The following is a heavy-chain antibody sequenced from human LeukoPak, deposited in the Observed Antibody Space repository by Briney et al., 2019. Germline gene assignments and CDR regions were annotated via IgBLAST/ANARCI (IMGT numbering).Heavy chain of an antibody. D-gene: IGHD3-10*01. V-gene: IGHV3-15*01. CDR1: GFTFSNAW. J-gene: IGHJ4*02. CDR3: TTENTMVRGVTIDC. CDR2: IKSKTDGGTT. Sequence: GGSLRLSCAASGFTFSNAWMSWVRQAPGKGLEWVGRIKSKTDGGTTDYAAPVKGRFTISRDDSKNTLYLQMNSLKTEDTAVYYCTTENTMVRGVTIDCWGQGTLVTVSS.